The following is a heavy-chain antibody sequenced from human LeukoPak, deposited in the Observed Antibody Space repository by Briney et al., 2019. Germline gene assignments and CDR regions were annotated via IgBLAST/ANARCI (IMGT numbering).Heavy chain of an antibody. Sequence: SETLSLTCTVSGGSIGSSSYYWGWIRQPPGKGLEWIGSIYYSGSTYYNPSLKSRVTISVDTSKNQFSLKLSSVTAADTAVYYCARQGQQLVQGDYYYYYMDVWGKGATVTVSS. CDR3: ARQGQQLVQGDYYYYYMDV. CDR2: IYYSGST. D-gene: IGHD6-13*01. V-gene: IGHV4-39*01. J-gene: IGHJ6*03. CDR1: GGSIGSSSYY.